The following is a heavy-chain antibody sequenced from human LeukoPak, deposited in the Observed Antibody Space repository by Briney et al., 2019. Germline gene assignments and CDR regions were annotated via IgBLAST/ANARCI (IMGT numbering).Heavy chain of an antibody. CDR3: TRDLMDYDVSTGLHHYYMDV. Sequence: GGSLRLSCAASGFTFSTYAMHWVRQAPGKGLEWVAVISYDGSNKYYADSVKGRFTISRDNAKNTLYLQMNTLRVEDTAVYYCTRDLMDYDVSTGLHHYYMDVWGQGTTVTVSS. D-gene: IGHD3-9*01. J-gene: IGHJ6*02. CDR1: GFTFSTYA. V-gene: IGHV3-30-3*01. CDR2: ISYDGSNK.